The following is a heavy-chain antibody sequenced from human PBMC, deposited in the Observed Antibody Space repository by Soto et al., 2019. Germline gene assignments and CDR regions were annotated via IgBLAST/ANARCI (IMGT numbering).Heavy chain of an antibody. CDR2: IKTDGSFS. D-gene: IGHD4-17*01. Sequence: EVQLVESGGGLVQPGGSMRLSCAASGFTFSSYYMHGVRQAPGKGLVWISRIKTDGSFSSYADSVKGRFTISRDNARNTLFLQMNSLSDDDTAVYYCSRGFYGDPPALDYWGHVTLVSVSS. CDR1: GFTFSSYY. J-gene: IGHJ4*01. V-gene: IGHV3-74*01. CDR3: SRGFYGDPPALDY.